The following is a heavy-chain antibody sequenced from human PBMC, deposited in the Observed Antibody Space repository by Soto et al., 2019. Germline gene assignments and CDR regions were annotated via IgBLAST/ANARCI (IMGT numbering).Heavy chain of an antibody. Sequence: GGSLRLSCAASGFTFSSYAMSWVRQAPGKGLEWVSAISGSGGSTYYADSVKGRFTISRDNSKNTLYLQMNSPRAEDTAVYYCAKYEGRLPTPDYWGQGTLVTVSS. CDR3: AKYEGRLPTPDY. V-gene: IGHV3-23*01. J-gene: IGHJ4*02. D-gene: IGHD5-18*01. CDR1: GFTFSSYA. CDR2: ISGSGGST.